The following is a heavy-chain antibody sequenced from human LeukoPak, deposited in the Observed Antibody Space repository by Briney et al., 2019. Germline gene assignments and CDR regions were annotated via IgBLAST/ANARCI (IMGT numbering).Heavy chain of an antibody. V-gene: IGHV3-21*06. Sequence: GGSLRLSCTASGLTFSTSGFNWVRQAPGKGLEWVASIGPAGSDRYHADSIKGRFTISRDNANNFLYLQMNSLRAEDTAVYYCATETNGRHYDYWGQGTLLTVSS. CDR1: GLTFSTSG. J-gene: IGHJ4*02. CDR3: ATETNGRHYDY. CDR2: IGPAGSDR. D-gene: IGHD1-14*01.